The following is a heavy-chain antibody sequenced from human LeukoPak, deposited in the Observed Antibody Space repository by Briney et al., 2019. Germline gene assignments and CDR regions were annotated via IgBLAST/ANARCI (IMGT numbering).Heavy chain of an antibody. V-gene: IGHV3-23*01. CDR3: AKGATPGNAIWDYFGK. D-gene: IGHD1-1*01. Sequence: GGSLRLSCAASGFTFNICAMSWLRQAPGKGLEWVSSIGSTDIYYADSVKGRFTVSRDNSKNTLYLQLNNLRANDSAVYYCAKGATPGNAIWDYFGKWGQGTLVTVSS. CDR2: IGSTDI. CDR1: GFTFNICA. J-gene: IGHJ4*02.